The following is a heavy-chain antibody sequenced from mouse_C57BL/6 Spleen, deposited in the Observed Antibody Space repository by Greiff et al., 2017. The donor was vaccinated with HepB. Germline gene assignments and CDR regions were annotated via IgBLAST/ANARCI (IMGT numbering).Heavy chain of an antibody. J-gene: IGHJ1*03. CDR3: ARPYYSNYHFDV. CDR2: INPNYGTT. V-gene: IGHV1-39*01. D-gene: IGHD2-5*01. Sequence: EVKLMESGPELVKPGASVKISCKASGYSFTDYNMNWVKQSNGKSLEWIGVINPNYGTTSYNQKFKGKATLTVDQSSSTAYMQLNSLTSEDSAVYYCARPYYSNYHFDVWGTGTTVTVSS. CDR1: GYSFTDYN.